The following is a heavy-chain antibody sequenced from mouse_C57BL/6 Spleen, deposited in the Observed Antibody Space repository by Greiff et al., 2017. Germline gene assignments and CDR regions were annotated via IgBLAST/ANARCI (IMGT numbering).Heavy chain of an antibody. CDR1: GYTFTEYT. D-gene: IGHD1-1*01. J-gene: IGHJ4*01. CDR2: FYPGSGSI. Sequence: VQLVESGAELVKPGASVKLSCTASGYTFTEYTIHWVEQRSGQGLEWIGWFYPGSGSIKYKEKFKDKATLTADKSSSTVYMELSRLTSEDSAVYFCARHEEGRGMDYWGQGTSVTVSS. CDR3: ARHEEGRGMDY. V-gene: IGHV1-62-2*01.